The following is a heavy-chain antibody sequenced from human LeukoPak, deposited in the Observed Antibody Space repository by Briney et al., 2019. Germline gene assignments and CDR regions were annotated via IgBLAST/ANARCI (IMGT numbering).Heavy chain of an antibody. V-gene: IGHV4-4*07. J-gene: IGHJ3*02. Sequence: PSETLSLTCTVSGGSISSYYWSWIRQPAGKGLEWIWRIYSSGGTDYNPSLKSRVTMSVDTSKKQFSLKLRSVTAADTAVYYCARGIAAASERAFDIWGQGTMVTVSS. CDR2: IYSSGGT. CDR1: GGSISSYY. D-gene: IGHD6-13*01. CDR3: ARGIAAASERAFDI.